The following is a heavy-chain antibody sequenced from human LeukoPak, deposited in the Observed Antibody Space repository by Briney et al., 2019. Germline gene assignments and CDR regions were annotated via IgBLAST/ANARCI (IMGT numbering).Heavy chain of an antibody. CDR3: ATDLTCSSTSCYVDY. CDR2: FDPEDGET. J-gene: IGHJ4*02. CDR1: GYTLTELS. Sequence: ASVKVSCKVSGYTLTELSMHWVRQAPGKGLEWMGSFDPEDGETIYAQKFQGGVTMTEDTSTDTAYMELSSLRSEDTAIYYCATDLTCSSTSCYVDYWGQGALVTVSS. D-gene: IGHD2-2*01. V-gene: IGHV1-24*01.